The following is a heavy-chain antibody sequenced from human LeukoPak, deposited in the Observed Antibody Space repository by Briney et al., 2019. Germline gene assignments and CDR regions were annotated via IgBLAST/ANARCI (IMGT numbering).Heavy chain of an antibody. CDR3: ARGYYDILTGYSPYYFDY. CDR1: GFTFSSYS. Sequence: GGSLRLSCAASGFTFSSYSMNWVRQAPGKGLEWVSSISSSSSYKYYADSVKGRFTISRDNAKKSLYLQMNSLRAEDTAVYYCARGYYDILTGYSPYYFDYWGQGTLVTVSS. J-gene: IGHJ4*02. CDR2: ISSSSSYK. D-gene: IGHD3-9*01. V-gene: IGHV3-21*01.